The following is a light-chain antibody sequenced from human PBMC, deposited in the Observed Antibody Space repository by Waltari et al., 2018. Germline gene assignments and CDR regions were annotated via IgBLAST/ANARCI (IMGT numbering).Light chain of an antibody. J-gene: IGKJ1*01. CDR1: QSISSY. Sequence: DIQMTQSPSSLSASVGDRVTITCRASQSISSYLNWYQQKPGKAPKLLIYAASSLQSGVPSTFSASGSGTYSTLTISSLQPEDFATYHCQQSYSTPRTCGQGTKVEIK. CDR3: QQSYSTPRT. CDR2: AAS. V-gene: IGKV1-39*01.